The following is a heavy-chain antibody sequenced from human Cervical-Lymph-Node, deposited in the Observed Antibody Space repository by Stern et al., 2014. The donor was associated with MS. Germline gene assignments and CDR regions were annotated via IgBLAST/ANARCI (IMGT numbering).Heavy chain of an antibody. V-gene: IGHV2-5*02. CDR1: GFSLRTNGVA. Sequence: QVTLRESGPTLVKPTETLRLTCTFSGFSLRTNGVAVGWIRQTPGKALEFLALIYWDGDKRYTPSLKRRLTNTTDTTQSQVVLKMTSLDPVDTDTYYCVYAHPGDCLEDAFDIWGQGTMVTISS. CDR3: VYAHPGDCLEDAFDI. CDR2: IYWDGDK. D-gene: IGHD2-21*02. J-gene: IGHJ3*02.